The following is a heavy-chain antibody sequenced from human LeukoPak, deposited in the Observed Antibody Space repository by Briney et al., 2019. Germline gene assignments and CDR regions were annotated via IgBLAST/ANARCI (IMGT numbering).Heavy chain of an antibody. CDR2: INLSGGST. J-gene: IGHJ4*02. CDR3: ARELPHTYNFDY. V-gene: IGHV1-46*01. D-gene: IGHD3-10*01. CDR1: GGTFSSYA. Sequence: ASVKVSCKASGGTFSSYAISWVRQAPGQGLEYMGIINLSGGSTSYAQRFQGRVAMTQDTSTSTVYMELSSLRSEDTAVYYCARELPHTYNFDYWGQGTLVTVSS.